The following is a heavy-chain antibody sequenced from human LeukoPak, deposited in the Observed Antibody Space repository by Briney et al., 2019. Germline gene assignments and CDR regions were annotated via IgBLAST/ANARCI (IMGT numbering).Heavy chain of an antibody. CDR2: IIPILGIA. Sequence: ASVKVSCKASGGTFSSYAISWVRQAPGQGLEWRGRIIPILGIANYAQKFQGRVTITADKSTSTAYMELSSLRSEDTAVYYCARDLGDTAMVSEYYYYGMDVWGQGTTVTVSS. CDR1: GGTFSSYA. V-gene: IGHV1-69*04. D-gene: IGHD5-18*01. CDR3: ARDLGDTAMVSEYYYYGMDV. J-gene: IGHJ6*02.